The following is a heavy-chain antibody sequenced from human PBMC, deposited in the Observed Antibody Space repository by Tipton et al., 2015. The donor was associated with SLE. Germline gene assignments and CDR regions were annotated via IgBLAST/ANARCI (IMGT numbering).Heavy chain of an antibody. V-gene: IGHV4-59*01. Sequence: TLSLTCTVSGGSISSYYWSWIRQPPGKGLEWIGYIYYSGSTNYNPSLKSRVTISVGTSRNHFSLKMSSVTAADTAVYYCARGDFLNNYFDYWGQGTLVTVSS. CDR3: ARGDFLNNYFDY. CDR2: IYYSGST. CDR1: GGSISSYY. J-gene: IGHJ4*02. D-gene: IGHD3-16*01.